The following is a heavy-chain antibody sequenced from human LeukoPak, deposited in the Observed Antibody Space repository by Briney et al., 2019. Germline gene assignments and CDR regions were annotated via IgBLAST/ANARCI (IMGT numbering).Heavy chain of an antibody. CDR2: IRYDGSNK. V-gene: IGHV3-30*02. CDR1: GFTFSSYG. J-gene: IGHJ6*02. CDR3: AKIAVAGGSYYGMDV. D-gene: IGHD6-19*01. Sequence: GGSLRLSCAASGFTFSSYGMHWVRQAPGKGLEWVAFIRYDGSNKYYADSVKGRFTISRDNSKNTLYLQMNSLRAEDTAVYYCAKIAVAGGSYYGMDVWGQGTTVTVSS.